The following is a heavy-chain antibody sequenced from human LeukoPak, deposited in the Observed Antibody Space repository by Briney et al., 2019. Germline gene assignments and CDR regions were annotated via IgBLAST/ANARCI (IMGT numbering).Heavy chain of an antibody. CDR2: INHSGST. Sequence: KPGGSLRLSCAASGFTFSSYWMHWVRQPPGKGLEWIGEINHSGSTNYNPSLKSRVTISVDTSKNQFSLKLSSVTAADTAVYYCARSRFDIVVVVAAVLDYWGQGTLVTVSS. CDR3: ARSRFDIVVVVAAVLDY. V-gene: IGHV4-34*01. J-gene: IGHJ4*02. CDR1: GFTFSSYW. D-gene: IGHD2-15*01.